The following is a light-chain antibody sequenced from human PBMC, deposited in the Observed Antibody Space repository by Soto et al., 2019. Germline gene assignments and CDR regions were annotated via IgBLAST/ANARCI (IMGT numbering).Light chain of an antibody. V-gene: IGLV1-44*01. CDR2: SNN. CDR3: AAWDESLNGPV. CDR1: SSNIGSNT. J-gene: IGLJ1*01. Sequence: QSVLTQPPSASGTPGQRVTISCSGSSSNIGSNTVNWYQQLPGTAPKLLIYSNNQRPSGVPDRFSGSKSGTSASLAISGLQSEDEADYYCAAWDESLNGPVFVTGTKVTVL.